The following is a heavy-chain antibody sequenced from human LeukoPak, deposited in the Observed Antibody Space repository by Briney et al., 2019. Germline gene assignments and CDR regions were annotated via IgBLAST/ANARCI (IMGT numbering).Heavy chain of an antibody. CDR2: ISVRGTTT. J-gene: IGHJ3*02. CDR3: ARAKRNGFDI. Sequence: GGSLRLSCAASGFTFTNYDMSWVREAPGRGLEWGSGISVRGTTTYYADSVEGRVTISRDNSKNTLYLQMHSLTAEDTPVYYCARAKRNGFDIWGQGTMVTVSS. V-gene: IGHV3-23*01. CDR1: GFTFTNYD.